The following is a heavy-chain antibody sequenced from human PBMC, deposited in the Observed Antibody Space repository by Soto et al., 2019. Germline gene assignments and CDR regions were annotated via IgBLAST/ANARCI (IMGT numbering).Heavy chain of an antibody. D-gene: IGHD1-1*01. J-gene: IGHJ4*02. Sequence: EVQLLESGGGLVQPGGSLRLSCAASGFTFSSHVMSWVRQAPGKGLEWVSGISTGGGSTDYADSVKCRFTISRDNSKNTLHLQMKSLRAEDTAGYYCARSREIIASAGSFDYWGQGTLVTVSS. CDR3: ARSREIIASAGSFDY. V-gene: IGHV3-23*01. CDR2: ISTGGGST. CDR1: GFTFSSHV.